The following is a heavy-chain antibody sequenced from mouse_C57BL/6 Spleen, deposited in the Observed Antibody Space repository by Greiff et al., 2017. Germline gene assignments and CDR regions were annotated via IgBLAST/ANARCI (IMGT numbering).Heavy chain of an antibody. CDR2: ISSGSSNI. J-gene: IGHJ2*01. CDR1: GFTFSDYG. D-gene: IGHD1-1*01. V-gene: IGHV5-17*01. CDR3: ARASITTVVAHYFDY. Sequence: EVKLVESGGGLVKPGGSLKLSCAASGFTFSDYGMHWVRQAPEKGLEWVAYISSGSSNIYYADTVKGRFPISRDNAKNTMFLQLTSLRSEDTAMYYCARASITTVVAHYFDYWGQGTTLTVSS.